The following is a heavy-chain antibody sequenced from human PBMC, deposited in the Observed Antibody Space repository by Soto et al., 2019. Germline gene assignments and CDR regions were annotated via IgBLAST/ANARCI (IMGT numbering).Heavy chain of an antibody. CDR1: GGSISSGGYY. V-gene: IGHV4-31*11. CDR2: IYYSGST. Sequence: SETLSLTCAVSGGSISSGGYYWSWIRQHPGKGLEWIGYIYYSGSTYYNPSLKSRVTISVDTSKNQFSLKLSSVTAADTAVYYCARVNCSGGSCYSGFDYWGQGTLVTVSS. D-gene: IGHD2-15*01. J-gene: IGHJ4*02. CDR3: ARVNCSGGSCYSGFDY.